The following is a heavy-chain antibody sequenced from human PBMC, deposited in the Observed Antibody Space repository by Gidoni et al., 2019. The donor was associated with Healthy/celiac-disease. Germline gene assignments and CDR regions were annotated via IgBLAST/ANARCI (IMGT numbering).Heavy chain of an antibody. J-gene: IGHJ4*02. CDR2: ISGSGGST. CDR3: AKDRSRYGDPWDYFDY. CDR1: GFTFSSYA. V-gene: IGHV3-23*01. D-gene: IGHD4-17*01. Sequence: EVQLLESGGGLVQPGGSLRLSCAASGFTFSSYAMSWVRQAPGKGLEWVSAISGSGGSTYYADSVKGRFTISRDNSKNTLYLQMNSLRAEDTAVYYCAKDRSRYGDPWDYFDYWGQGTLVTVSS.